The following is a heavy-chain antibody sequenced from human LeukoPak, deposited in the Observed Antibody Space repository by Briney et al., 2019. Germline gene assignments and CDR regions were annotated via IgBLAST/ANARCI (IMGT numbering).Heavy chain of an antibody. D-gene: IGHD2-2*02. CDR3: ARSILFLAY. Sequence: GGSLRLSCAASGFTFSSYGMHWVRQAPGKGLEWVGFIRSKTFGEATGYAASVKGRFTISRDDSKTIAYLQLNSLKTEDTAVYYCARSILFLAYWGQGTLVTVSS. J-gene: IGHJ4*02. V-gene: IGHV3-49*04. CDR2: IRSKTFGEAT. CDR1: GFTFSSYG.